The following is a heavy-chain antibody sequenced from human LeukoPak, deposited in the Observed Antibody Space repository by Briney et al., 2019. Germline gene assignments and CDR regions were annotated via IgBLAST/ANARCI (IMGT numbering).Heavy chain of an antibody. CDR2: ISYDGGNK. D-gene: IGHD4-23*01. CDR3: ARDPDYGGFYYFDY. J-gene: IGHJ4*02. V-gene: IGHV3-30-3*01. Sequence: PGRSLRLSCAASGFTFSSYTMHWVRQAPGKGLEWVALISYDGGNKYYADSVKGRFTISRDNSKSTLYLQMNSLRAEDTAVYYCARDPDYGGFYYFDYWGQGTLVTVSS. CDR1: GFTFSSYT.